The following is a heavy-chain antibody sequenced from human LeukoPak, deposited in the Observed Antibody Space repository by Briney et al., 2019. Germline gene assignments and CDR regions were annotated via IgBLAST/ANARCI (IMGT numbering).Heavy chain of an antibody. CDR1: GGTFSSYA. Sequence: ASVKVSCKASGGTFSSYAISWVRQAPGQGLEWMGRIIPILGIANYAQKFQGRVTITADKSTSTAYMELSSLRSEDTAVYYCVVGRYYDSSGYSEDPHYWGQGTLVTVSS. V-gene: IGHV1-69*04. J-gene: IGHJ4*02. CDR2: IIPILGIA. D-gene: IGHD3-22*01. CDR3: VVGRYYDSSGYSEDPHY.